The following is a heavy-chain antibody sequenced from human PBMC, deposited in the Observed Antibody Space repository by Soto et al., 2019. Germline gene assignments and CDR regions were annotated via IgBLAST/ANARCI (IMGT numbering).Heavy chain of an antibody. D-gene: IGHD3-16*02. CDR2: MNPNSGNT. Sequence: QVQLVQSGAEVQKPGASVKVSCKASGYTFTSYDINWVRQATGQGLEWMGWMNPNSGNTGYAQKFQGRVTMTRNTSISTAYMELSSLRSEDTAVYYCARPLQPLYIWGSYRNDAFDIWGQGTMVTVSS. V-gene: IGHV1-8*01. J-gene: IGHJ3*02. CDR3: ARPLQPLYIWGSYRNDAFDI. CDR1: GYTFTSYD.